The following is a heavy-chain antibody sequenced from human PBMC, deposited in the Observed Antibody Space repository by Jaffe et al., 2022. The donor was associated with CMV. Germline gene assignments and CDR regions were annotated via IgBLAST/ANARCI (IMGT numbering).Heavy chain of an antibody. V-gene: IGHV4-34*01. CDR2: INHSGST. Sequence: QVQLQQWGAGLLKPSETLSLTCAVYGGSFSGYYWSWIRQPPGKGLEWIGEINHSGSTNYNPSLKSRVTISVDTSKNQFSLKLSSVTAADTAVYYCARRYYYDSSGYPPPYYFDYWGQGTLVTVSS. CDR1: GGSFSGYY. CDR3: ARRYYYDSSGYPPPYYFDY. D-gene: IGHD3-22*01. J-gene: IGHJ4*02.